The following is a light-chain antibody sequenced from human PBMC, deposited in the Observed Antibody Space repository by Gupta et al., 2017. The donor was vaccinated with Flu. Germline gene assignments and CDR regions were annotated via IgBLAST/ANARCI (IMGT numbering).Light chain of an antibody. CDR2: EVS. J-gene: IGLJ3*02. Sequence: SALSQPPPPSRSPGQTGPSSRTGTSSDVGGYNHVSWYQQPPGQATKFMIYEVSKRASGVPHRFSGSKAGNTAFLTVSGLQAEDEADYYRGSGSNNFNWVFGGGTKLSVL. CDR3: GSGSNNFNWV. V-gene: IGLV2-8*01. CDR1: SSDVGGYNH.